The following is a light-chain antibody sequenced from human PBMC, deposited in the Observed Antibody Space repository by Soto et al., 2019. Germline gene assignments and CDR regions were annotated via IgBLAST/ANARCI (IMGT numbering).Light chain of an antibody. Sequence: EIVLTQSPATLSLSPGEKATLSCRASQSVRSYLAWYTQKPGQAPRLLIYDASNRATGIPARFSGSGSGTDFTLTISSLEPEDFAVYYCQQRSNWPRLTFGGGTKVEIK. CDR2: DAS. CDR3: QQRSNWPRLT. V-gene: IGKV3-11*01. CDR1: QSVRSY. J-gene: IGKJ4*01.